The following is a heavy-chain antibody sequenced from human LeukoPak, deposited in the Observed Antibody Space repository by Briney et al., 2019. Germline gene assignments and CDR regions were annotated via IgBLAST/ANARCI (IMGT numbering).Heavy chain of an antibody. CDR1: GFIFDDYA. V-gene: IGHV3-9*01. Sequence: GGSLRLSCAASGFIFDDYAMHWVRQAPGKDLEWVSGITWNSEYIVYADSVKGRFTISRDDAKNSLYLQMNSLRAEDTALYYCAKDIGSGSYYKGAYYFDYWGQGTLVTVSS. J-gene: IGHJ4*02. D-gene: IGHD3-10*01. CDR3: AKDIGSGSYYKGAYYFDY. CDR2: ITWNSEYI.